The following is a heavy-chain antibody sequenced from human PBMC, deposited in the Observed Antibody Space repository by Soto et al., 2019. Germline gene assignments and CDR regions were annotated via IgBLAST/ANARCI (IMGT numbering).Heavy chain of an antibody. CDR1: CGSISSGGYS. J-gene: IGHJ6*02. Sequence: SETLSLTCAVSCGSISSGGYSWSWIRQPPGKGLEWIGYIYHSGSTYYNPSLKSRVTISVDRSKNQFSLKLSSVTAADTAVYYCAREYYYGMDVWGQGTTVTVSS. CDR3: AREYYYGMDV. CDR2: IYHSGST. V-gene: IGHV4-30-2*01.